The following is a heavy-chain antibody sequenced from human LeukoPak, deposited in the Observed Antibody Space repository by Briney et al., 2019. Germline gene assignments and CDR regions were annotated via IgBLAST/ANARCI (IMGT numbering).Heavy chain of an antibody. CDR2: ISSTSSYI. D-gene: IGHD6-19*01. CDR3: ARVGYSSGWYFDY. V-gene: IGHV3-21*01. J-gene: IGHJ4*02. Sequence: GGSLRLSCAASGFTFSNAWMNWVRQAPGKGLEWVSSISSTSSYIYYADSVKGRFTISRDNAQKSLYLQMNSLRAEDTAVYYCARVGYSSGWYFDYWGQGTLVTVSS. CDR1: GFTFSNAW.